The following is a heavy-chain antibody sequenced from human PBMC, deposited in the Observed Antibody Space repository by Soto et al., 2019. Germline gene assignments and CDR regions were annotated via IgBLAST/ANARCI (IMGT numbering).Heavy chain of an antibody. V-gene: IGHV1-18*01. CDR2: ISAYNGNT. J-gene: IGHJ6*03. D-gene: IGHD3-10*01. CDR3: VRVDYYGSGTDYYYYYMDV. CDR1: GYSFTSYG. Sequence: ASVKVSCKASGYSFTSYGISWVRQAPGQGLEWMGWISAYNGNTNYAQKLQGRVTMTTDTSTSTAYMELMSLRSDDTAVYYCVRVDYYGSGTDYYYYYMDVWGKGTTVTVSS.